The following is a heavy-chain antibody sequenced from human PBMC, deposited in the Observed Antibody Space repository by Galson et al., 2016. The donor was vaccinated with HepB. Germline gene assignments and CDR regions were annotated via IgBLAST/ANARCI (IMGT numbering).Heavy chain of an antibody. CDR3: ASNGWPLDY. J-gene: IGHJ4*02. D-gene: IGHD6-19*01. CDR2: INSSSSYV. V-gene: IGHV3-21*04. Sequence: SLRLSCAASGFTFSSYSMNWVRQAPGKGLEWVSFINSSSSYVYYAHSVKGRFTISRDNANRSLYLQMNSLRVEDTAVCYCASNGWPLDYWGQGTPVTVSS. CDR1: GFTFSSYS.